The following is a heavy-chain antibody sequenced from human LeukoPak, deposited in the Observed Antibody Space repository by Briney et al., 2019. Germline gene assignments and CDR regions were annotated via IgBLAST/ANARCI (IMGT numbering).Heavy chain of an antibody. CDR2: IYYSGTI. CDR3: ARGYELDY. D-gene: IGHD2-2*01. V-gene: IGHV4-59*01. Sequence: PSETLSLTCTVSGGSINSDYWSWIRQPPGKGLEWIGWIYYSGTINYNPALKSRVTISVETSKSQFSLNLNSVTAADPAVYYCARGYELDYWGQGTLVTVSS. J-gene: IGHJ4*02. CDR1: GGSINSDY.